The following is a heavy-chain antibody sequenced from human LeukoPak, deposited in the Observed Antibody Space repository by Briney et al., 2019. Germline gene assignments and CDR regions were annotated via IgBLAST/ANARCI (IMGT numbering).Heavy chain of an antibody. CDR2: IYYSGST. V-gene: IGHV4-59*01. J-gene: IGHJ4*02. CDR1: GGSISTYY. CDR3: ARTMVRGVIAPFDY. D-gene: IGHD3-10*01. Sequence: SETLSLTCTVSGGSISTYYWSWIRQPPGKGLEWIGYIYYSGSTNYNPSLKSRVTMSVDTSKNQYSLKLSSVTAADTAVYYCARTMVRGVIAPFDYWGQGTLVTVSS.